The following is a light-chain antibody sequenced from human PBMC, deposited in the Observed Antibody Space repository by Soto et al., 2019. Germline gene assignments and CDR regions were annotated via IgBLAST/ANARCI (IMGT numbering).Light chain of an antibody. V-gene: IGKV3-20*01. CDR1: QSVSSKY. CDR2: GTS. CDR3: QQYGSSLFT. Sequence: EIVLTQSPGTLSLSPGERATLSCRASQSVSSKYLAWYQQKPGQAPRVLIYGTSIRASGVPERFSGGGSGTYFTLTITRLEPEDFAVYYCQQYGSSLFTFGPGTKVDFK. J-gene: IGKJ3*01.